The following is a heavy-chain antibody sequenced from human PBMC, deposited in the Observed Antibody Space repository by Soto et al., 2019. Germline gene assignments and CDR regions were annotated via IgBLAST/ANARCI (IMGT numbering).Heavy chain of an antibody. D-gene: IGHD5-12*01. Sequence: QVQLVESGGGVVRPGRSLRLSCAASGFTFRTYTMHWVRQAPGKGLEWVAFISYDGSDKYYADSVKGRFTISRDNSKNTLYLQMNSLRDNDTAVYFCAIDPSHNLLRFFDFWGQGTLVTVSS. CDR2: ISYDGSDK. CDR1: GFTFRTYT. V-gene: IGHV3-30-3*01. CDR3: AIDPSHNLLRFFDF. J-gene: IGHJ4*02.